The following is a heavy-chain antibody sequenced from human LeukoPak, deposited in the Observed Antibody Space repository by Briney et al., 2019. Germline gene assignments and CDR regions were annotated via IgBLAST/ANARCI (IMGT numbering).Heavy chain of an antibody. CDR1: GFTFSSYE. V-gene: IGHV3-48*03. CDR3: ARDLRIVSGSYLDY. J-gene: IGHJ4*02. Sequence: GGPLRLSCAASGFTFSSYEMNWVRQAPGKGLEWVSYISSSGSTIYYADSVKGRFTISRDNAKNSLYLQMNSLRAEDTAVYYRARDLRIVSGSYLDYWGQGTLVTVSS. CDR2: ISSSGSTI. D-gene: IGHD1-26*01.